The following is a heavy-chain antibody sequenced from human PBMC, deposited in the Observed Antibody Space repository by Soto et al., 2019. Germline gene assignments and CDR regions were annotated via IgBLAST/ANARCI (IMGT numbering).Heavy chain of an antibody. V-gene: IGHV1-8*01. CDR1: GYTFTSYD. Sequence: QVQLVQSGAEVKKPGASVRVSCKASGYTFTSYDVKWVRQATGQGLEWMGWMNPNSGNTGYAQKFQGRVTMXXDRSTSTAYMELRTLGSEDTAVYYCARGQSNGGNYYYGLDVWGQGTTVIVSS. D-gene: IGHD7-27*01. J-gene: IGHJ6*02. CDR3: ARGQSNGGNYYYGLDV. CDR2: MNPNSGNT.